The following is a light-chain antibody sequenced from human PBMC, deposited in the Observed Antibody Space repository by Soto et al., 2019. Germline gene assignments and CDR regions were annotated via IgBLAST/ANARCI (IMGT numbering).Light chain of an antibody. Sequence: QSALTQPASVSGSPGQSITISCTGTSSDVGSYNLVSWYQQHPGKAPKLMMYEGSKRPSGVSNRFSGSKSGNTASLTISGLQAEDEADYYCCSYAGSSTLYVFGTGTKLTV. CDR1: SSDVGSYNL. V-gene: IGLV2-23*01. CDR3: CSYAGSSTLYV. J-gene: IGLJ1*01. CDR2: EGS.